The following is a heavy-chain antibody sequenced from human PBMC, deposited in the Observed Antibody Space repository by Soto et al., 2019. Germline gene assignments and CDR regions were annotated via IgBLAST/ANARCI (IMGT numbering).Heavy chain of an antibody. V-gene: IGHV1-69*06. CDR1: GGTFSDYA. CDR3: ARDWIQLRLGKYSFNGMDV. D-gene: IGHD5-18*01. Sequence: QVQLVQSGAEMRKPGSSLRVSCKASGGTFSDYAFSWVRQAPGQGLEWMGGIVPRFGSPNYAQKFGGRVTITADTSSSTVYMALSSLRCDDTAVYFCARDWIQLRLGKYSFNGMDVWGQGTTIIVSS. J-gene: IGHJ6*02. CDR2: IVPRFGSP.